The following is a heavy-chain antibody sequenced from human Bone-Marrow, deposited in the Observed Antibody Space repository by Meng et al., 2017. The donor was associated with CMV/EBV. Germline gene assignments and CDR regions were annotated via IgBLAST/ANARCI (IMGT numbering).Heavy chain of an antibody. D-gene: IGHD6-19*01. J-gene: IGHJ4*02. Sequence: ASVKVSCKASGYTFTGYYMHWVRQAPGQGLEWMGWINPNSGGTNYAQKFQGRVTMTRDRSISRVYMELSRLRSDDMAVYYFARDYGSGWYYFDYWGQGTLVTVSS. CDR3: ARDYGSGWYYFDY. CDR2: INPNSGGT. V-gene: IGHV1-2*02. CDR1: GYTFTGYY.